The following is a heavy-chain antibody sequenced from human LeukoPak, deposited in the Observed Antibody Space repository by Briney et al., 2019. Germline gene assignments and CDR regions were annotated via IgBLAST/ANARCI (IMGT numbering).Heavy chain of an antibody. D-gene: IGHD3-9*01. CDR2: IYTSGST. CDR3: ASGRYFDWSFDY. V-gene: IGHV4-4*07. CDR1: GGSISSYY. Sequence: SETLSLTCTVSGGSISSYYWSWIRQPPGKGLEWIGRIYTSGSTNYNPSLKSRVTMSVDTSKNQFSLKLSSVTAADTAVYYCASGRYFDWSFDYWGQGTLVTVSS. J-gene: IGHJ4*02.